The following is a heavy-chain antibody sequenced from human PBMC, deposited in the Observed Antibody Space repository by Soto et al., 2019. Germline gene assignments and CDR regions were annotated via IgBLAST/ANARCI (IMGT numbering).Heavy chain of an antibody. CDR1: GFTFSSYS. V-gene: IGHV3-48*02. Sequence: GGSLRLSCAASGFTFSSYSMNWVRQAPGKGLEWVSYISSSSSTIYYADSVKGRFTISRDNAKNSLYLQMNSLRDEDTAVYYCASVAILTGYYPFDYWGQGTLVTVSS. CDR2: ISSSSSTI. D-gene: IGHD3-9*01. J-gene: IGHJ4*02. CDR3: ASVAILTGYYPFDY.